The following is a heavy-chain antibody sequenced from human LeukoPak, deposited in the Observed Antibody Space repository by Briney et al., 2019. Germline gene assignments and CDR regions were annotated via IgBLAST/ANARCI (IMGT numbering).Heavy chain of an antibody. CDR2: INHSGST. CDR1: GGSFSGYY. D-gene: IGHD6-13*01. CDR3: ARVASWYRPLRWFDP. Sequence: PSETLSLTCAVYGGSFSGYYWSWIRQPPGKGLEWIGEINHSGSTNYNPSLKSRVTISVDTSKNQFSLKLSSVTAADTAVYYCARVASWYRPLRWFDPWGQGTLVTVSS. V-gene: IGHV4-34*01. J-gene: IGHJ5*02.